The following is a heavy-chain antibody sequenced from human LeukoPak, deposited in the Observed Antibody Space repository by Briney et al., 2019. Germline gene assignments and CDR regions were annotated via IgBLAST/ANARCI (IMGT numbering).Heavy chain of an antibody. V-gene: IGHV3-23*01. CDR2: ISGSGGST. D-gene: IGHD3-22*01. CDR3: AKGNYYDSSAYNYFDY. J-gene: IGHJ4*02. CDR1: GFTFSSYA. Sequence: GGSLRLSCAASGFTFSSYAMSWVRQAPGKGLEWVSAISGSGGSTYYADSVKGRFTISRDNSKNTLYLQMNSLRAEDTAVYYCAKGNYYDSSAYNYFDYWGQGTLVTVSS.